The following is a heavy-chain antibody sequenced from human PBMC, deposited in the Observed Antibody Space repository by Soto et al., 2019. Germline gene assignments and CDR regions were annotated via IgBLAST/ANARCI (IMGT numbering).Heavy chain of an antibody. D-gene: IGHD3-22*01. CDR2: ISDSGDKT. J-gene: IGHJ4*02. V-gene: IGHV3-23*01. CDR1: GFTLSSYA. Sequence: EVQLLESGGGLEQRGGSLRLSCAASGFTLSSYAMSWVRQAPGKGLEWVSAISDSGDKTYYADSVKGRFTVSRDNSKNTLYLQMNSLRAEDTAVYFCAKDPNDYDSSAYYVDYWGRGTLVTVSS. CDR3: AKDPNDYDSSAYYVDY.